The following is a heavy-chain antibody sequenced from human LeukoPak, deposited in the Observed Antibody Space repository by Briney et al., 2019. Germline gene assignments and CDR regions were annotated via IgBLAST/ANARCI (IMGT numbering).Heavy chain of an antibody. CDR2: FYNSGSR. J-gene: IGHJ4*02. Sequence: PSETLSLTCSVAGGSISSNYWSWIRQPPGKGLEWIGSFYNSGSRNYNPSLKSRVTISVDTSKNQISLKLSSVTAADTAVYYCARGHDPWRYFDYWGQGTLVTVSS. CDR3: ARGHDPWRYFDY. V-gene: IGHV4-59*08. D-gene: IGHD1-1*01. CDR1: GGSISSNY.